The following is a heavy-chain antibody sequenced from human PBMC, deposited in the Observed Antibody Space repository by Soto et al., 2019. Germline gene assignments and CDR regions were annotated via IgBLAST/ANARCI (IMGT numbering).Heavy chain of an antibody. CDR2: ISWNSGSI. D-gene: IGHD6-19*01. V-gene: IGHV3-9*01. Sequence: VQLVESGGGLVQPGRSLRLSCAASGFTFDDYAMHWVRQAPGKGLEWVSGISWNSGSIGYADSVKGRFTISRDNAKNSLYLQMNSLRAEDTALYYCAKDRILYSSGEAFDIWGQGTMVTVSS. CDR1: GFTFDDYA. CDR3: AKDRILYSSGEAFDI. J-gene: IGHJ3*02.